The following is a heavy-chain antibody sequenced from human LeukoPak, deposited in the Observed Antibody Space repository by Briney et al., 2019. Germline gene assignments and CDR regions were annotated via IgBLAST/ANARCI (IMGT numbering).Heavy chain of an antibody. CDR2: ISYDGSKK. Sequence: GGSLRLSCAASGFTFSSYAMSWVRQAPGRGLEWVAVISYDGSKKYYADSVKGRFTISRDNSKNTLFLQLDSLRAEDAAAYYCARGPLGFWSGYSVGYWGQGTLVTVSS. CDR1: GFTFSSYA. CDR3: ARGPLGFWSGYSVGY. D-gene: IGHD3-3*01. V-gene: IGHV3-30*03. J-gene: IGHJ4*02.